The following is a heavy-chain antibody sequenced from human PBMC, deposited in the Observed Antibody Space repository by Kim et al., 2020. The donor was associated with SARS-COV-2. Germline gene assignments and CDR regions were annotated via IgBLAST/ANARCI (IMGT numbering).Heavy chain of an antibody. V-gene: IGHV4-30-2*01. CDR3: ARDRPNYGMDV. CDR1: GGSISSGGYS. CDR2: IYHSGST. Sequence: SETLSLTCAVSGGSISSGGYSWSWIRQPPGKGLEWIGYIYHSGSTYYNPSLKSRVTISVDRSKNQFSLKLSSVTAADTAVYYCARDRPNYGMDVWGQGTT. J-gene: IGHJ6*02.